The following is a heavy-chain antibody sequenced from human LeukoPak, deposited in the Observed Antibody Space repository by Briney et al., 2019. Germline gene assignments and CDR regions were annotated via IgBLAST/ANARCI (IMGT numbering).Heavy chain of an antibody. D-gene: IGHD1-26*01. J-gene: IGHJ4*02. CDR2: INPNSGGT. CDR1: GYTFTGYY. V-gene: IGHV1-2*02. CDR3: ARVRRRSGSRYEEGLLDY. Sequence: GASVKVSCKASGYTFTGYYMHWVRQAPGQGLEWMGWINPNSGGTNYAQKFQGRVTMTRDTSISTAYMELSRLRSDDTAVYYCARVRRRSGSRYEEGLLDYWGQGTLVTVSS.